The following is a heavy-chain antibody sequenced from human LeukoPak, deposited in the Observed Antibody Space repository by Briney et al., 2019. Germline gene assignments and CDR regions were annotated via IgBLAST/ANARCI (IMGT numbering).Heavy chain of an antibody. V-gene: IGHV1-18*01. CDR3: ARDRGGTYYYDSSGYYGFDY. CDR2: ISAYNGNT. Sequence: ASVKVSCKASGYTFTSYGISWVRQAPGQGLEWMGWISAYNGNTNYAQKLQGRVTMTTDTSTSTAYMELRSLRSDDTAVYYCARDRGGTYYYDSSGYYGFDYWGQGTLVTVSS. D-gene: IGHD3-22*01. J-gene: IGHJ4*02. CDR1: GYTFTSYG.